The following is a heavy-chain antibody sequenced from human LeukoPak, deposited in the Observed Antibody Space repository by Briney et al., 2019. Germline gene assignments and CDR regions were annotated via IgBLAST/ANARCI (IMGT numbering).Heavy chain of an antibody. CDR2: IFPIFGTA. D-gene: IGHD3-16*01. Sequence: GASVKVSCKASGGTFSSYAVSWVRQAPGQGLGWMGRIFPIFGTANYAQKFQGRVTITTDESTRTAYMELSSLRSEDTAVYCCARGGSQPFDYWGQGTLVIVSS. V-gene: IGHV1-69*05. CDR1: GGTFSSYA. CDR3: ARGGSQPFDY. J-gene: IGHJ4*02.